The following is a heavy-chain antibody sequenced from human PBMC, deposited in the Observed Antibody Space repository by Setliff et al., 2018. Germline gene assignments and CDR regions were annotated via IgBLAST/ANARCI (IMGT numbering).Heavy chain of an antibody. CDR3: AKRFPDGYSHGRYFDY. J-gene: IGHJ4*02. Sequence: GGSLRLSCVVSGFSFSNYGMTWVRQAPGKGLEWISYISTSSGTRYYADSVKGRFTISRDNAKNTLYLQMSSLRVDDTAVYYCAKRFPDGYSHGRYFDYWGQGTLVTVSS. V-gene: IGHV3-48*01. CDR2: ISTSSGTR. CDR1: GFSFSNYG. D-gene: IGHD5-18*01.